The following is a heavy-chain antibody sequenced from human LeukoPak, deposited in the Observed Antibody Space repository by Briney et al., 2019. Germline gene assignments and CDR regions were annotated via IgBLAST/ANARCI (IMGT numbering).Heavy chain of an antibody. Sequence: SETLSLTCTVSCDSISIYYWIGIRQPPGKGLEWSGNIYYSGNTNYNPSLKSRVTISVDTPKNQFSLKLSSVTAADTAVYYCARGLYGSRTYYSYSYMDVWGKGTTVTVSS. CDR2: IYYSGNT. CDR3: ARGLYGSRTYYSYSYMDV. D-gene: IGHD3-16*01. V-gene: IGHV4-59*12. CDR1: CDSISIYY. J-gene: IGHJ6*03.